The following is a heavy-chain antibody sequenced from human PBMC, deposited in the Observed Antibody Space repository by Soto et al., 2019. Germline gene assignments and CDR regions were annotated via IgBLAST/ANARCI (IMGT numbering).Heavy chain of an antibody. J-gene: IGHJ4*02. CDR2: IYWDDAK. D-gene: IGHD5-12*01. CDR3: VHSGLGDGYNSFDY. V-gene: IGHV2-5*02. CDR1: GFSLSTTGVA. Sequence: QITLKESGPTLVKPTQTLTLTCTFSGFSLSTTGVAVGWIRQPPGKALEWLALIYWDDAKRYSPSLKSRLTITKDTSKNQVVLTMTNMDPVDTATYYCVHSGLGDGYNSFDYWGQGILVTVSS.